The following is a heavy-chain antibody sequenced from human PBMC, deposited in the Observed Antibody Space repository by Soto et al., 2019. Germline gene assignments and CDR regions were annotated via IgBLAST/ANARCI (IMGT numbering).Heavy chain of an antibody. J-gene: IGHJ5*02. D-gene: IGHD1-7*01. CDR3: ARDPCSYNWNYMGAWFDP. V-gene: IGHV1-69*06. CDR1: GGTFSSYA. Sequence: QVQLVQSGAEVKKPGTSVKVSCKASGGTFSSYAISWVRQAPGQGLEWMGGIIPIFGTANYAQKFQGRVTITAEKSTSTAYMELSSLRSEDTAVYYCARDPCSYNWNYMGAWFDPWGQGTLVTVSS. CDR2: IIPIFGTA.